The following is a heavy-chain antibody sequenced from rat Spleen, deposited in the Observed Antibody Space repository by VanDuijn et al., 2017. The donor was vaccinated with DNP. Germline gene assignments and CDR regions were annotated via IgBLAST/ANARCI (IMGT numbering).Heavy chain of an antibody. CDR1: GFTFSKYG. CDR2: LSFDGSST. CDR3: TRGMDSYLGVMDA. D-gene: IGHD1-7*01. Sequence: EVQLVESGGGLVQPGRSLKLSCAASGFTFSKYGMAWVRQAPTKGLEWVAALSFDGSSTYYRDSVKGRFTISRDNAKSALYLQMDSLRSEETATYYCTRGMDSYLGVMDAWGQGASVTVSS. V-gene: IGHV5-29*01. J-gene: IGHJ4*01.